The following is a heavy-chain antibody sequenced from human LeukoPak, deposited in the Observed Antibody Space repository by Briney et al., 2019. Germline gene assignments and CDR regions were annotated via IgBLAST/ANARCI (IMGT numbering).Heavy chain of an antibody. CDR3: ARGSKASVNWFDP. D-gene: IGHD3-16*01. CDR2: ISRSGATI. Sequence: GGSLRLSCAASGFTFSEYYMSWIRQAPGKGLEWISDISRSGATIYYADSVKGRFTISRDNGNEILYLQMSRLRAEDTATYYCARGSKASVNWFDPWGQGTLVTVSS. CDR1: GFTFSEYY. J-gene: IGHJ5*02. V-gene: IGHV3-11*01.